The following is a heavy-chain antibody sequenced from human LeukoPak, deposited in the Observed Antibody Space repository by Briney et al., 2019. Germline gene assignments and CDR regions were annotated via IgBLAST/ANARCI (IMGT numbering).Heavy chain of an antibody. CDR2: ISWDGGST. CDR1: GFTFDDYA. V-gene: IGHV3-43D*03. CDR3: AKVPSSKWQGFFYYYMDV. D-gene: IGHD5-12*01. J-gene: IGHJ6*03. Sequence: PGGSLRLSCAASGFTFDDYAMHWVRQAPGKGLEWVSLISWDGGSTYYADSVKDRFIISRDNSKKSLYLHMNSLRVEDSAMYYCAKVPSSKWQGFFYYYMDVWGKGTRVTVSS.